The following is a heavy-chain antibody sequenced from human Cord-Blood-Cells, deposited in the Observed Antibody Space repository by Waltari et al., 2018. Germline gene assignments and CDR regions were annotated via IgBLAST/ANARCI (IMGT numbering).Heavy chain of an antibody. J-gene: IGHJ4*02. CDR2: IYWNDDK. CDR1: GSSLTTRGLA. CDR3: AHRSSGGSCFDY. Sequence: ITFKQSGPTLVKAPQSLTLPCPFPGSSLTTRGLAVGWIRQPPGKPLEWLALIYWNDDKRNSRALKSRHTTTKDTSKNQVVLTMADMDPVDTATDYSAHRSSGGSCFDYWGQGTLVTVSS. V-gene: IGHV2-5*01. D-gene: IGHD2-15*01.